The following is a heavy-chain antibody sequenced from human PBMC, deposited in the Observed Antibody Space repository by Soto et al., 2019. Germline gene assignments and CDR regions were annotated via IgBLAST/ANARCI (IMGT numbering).Heavy chain of an antibody. V-gene: IGHV1-69*13. J-gene: IGHJ6*02. D-gene: IGHD1-26*01. CDR2: IIPIFGTA. CDR1: GGTLGSYA. Sequence: GASVKVSCKASGGTLGSYAISWVRQAPGQGLEWMGGIIPIFGTANYAQKFQGRVTITADESTSTAYMELSSLRSEDTAVYYCAREGLGGSYFYAGSNYYYYYGMDVWGQGTTVTVSS. CDR3: AREGLGGSYFYAGSNYYYYYGMDV.